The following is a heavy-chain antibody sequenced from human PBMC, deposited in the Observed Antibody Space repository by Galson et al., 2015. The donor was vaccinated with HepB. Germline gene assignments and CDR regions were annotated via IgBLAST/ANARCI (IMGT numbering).Heavy chain of an antibody. CDR1: GFTFSSYG. CDR2: ISYDGSNK. V-gene: IGHV3-30*18. CDR3: AKDSDVVVPAAIDY. J-gene: IGHJ4*02. Sequence: SLRLSCAASGFTFSSYGMHWVRQAPGRGLEWVAVISYDGSNKYYADSVKGRFTISRDNSKNTLYLQMNSLRAEDTAVYYCAKDSDVVVPAAIDYWGQGTLVTVSS. D-gene: IGHD2-2*01.